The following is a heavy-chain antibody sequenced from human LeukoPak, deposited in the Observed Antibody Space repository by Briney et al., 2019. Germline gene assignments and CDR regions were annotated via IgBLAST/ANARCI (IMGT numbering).Heavy chain of an antibody. CDR1: GFPFSSYG. Sequence: GGSLRLSCAASGFPFSSYGMHWVRQAPGKGLEWVSYISSSSSTIYYADSVKGRFTISRDNAKNSLYLQMNSLRAEDTAVYYCASAREFPNGAFDIWGQGTMVTVSS. CDR2: ISSSSSTI. J-gene: IGHJ3*02. V-gene: IGHV3-48*01. D-gene: IGHD2-21*01. CDR3: ASAREFPNGAFDI.